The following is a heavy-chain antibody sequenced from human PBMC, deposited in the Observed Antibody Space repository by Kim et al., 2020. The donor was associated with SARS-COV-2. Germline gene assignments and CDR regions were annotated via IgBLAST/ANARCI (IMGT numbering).Heavy chain of an antibody. D-gene: IGHD1-26*01. J-gene: IGHJ4*02. CDR1: GYTFTSYG. Sequence: ASVKVSCKASGYTFTSYGISWVRQAPGQGLEWMGWISAYNGNTNYAQKLQGRVTMTTDTSTSTAYMELRSLRSDDTAVYYCARVAVLLVGATIYFDYWGQGTLVTVSS. V-gene: IGHV1-18*01. CDR2: ISAYNGNT. CDR3: ARVAVLLVGATIYFDY.